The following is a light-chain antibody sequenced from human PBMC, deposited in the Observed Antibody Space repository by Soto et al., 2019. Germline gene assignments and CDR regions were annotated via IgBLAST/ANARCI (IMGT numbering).Light chain of an antibody. CDR1: QSISSY. V-gene: IGKV1-39*01. CDR2: AAS. CDR3: QQSYSNTRA. J-gene: IGKJ1*01. Sequence: DIQMTQSPSYLSVSVGDRFTITCRASQSISSYLNWYQKKTGQAPKLLIYAASSLQSGVPSRLSGSGSGTDLTITISSMQPEDFATYYCQQSYSNTRAFGQGTKVDI.